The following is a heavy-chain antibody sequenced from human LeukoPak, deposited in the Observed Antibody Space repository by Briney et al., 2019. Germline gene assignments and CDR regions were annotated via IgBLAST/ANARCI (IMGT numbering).Heavy chain of an antibody. Sequence: GGSLRLSCAASGFTFSSYAMSWVRQAPGKGLEWVTVISYDGSNKYYADSVKGRFTISRDNSKNTLYLQMNSLRPEDTAVYYCAKTLWGPRSCPDYWGQGTLVTVSS. V-gene: IGHV3-30*18. CDR1: GFTFSSYA. CDR3: AKTLWGPRSCPDY. D-gene: IGHD3-16*01. J-gene: IGHJ4*02. CDR2: ISYDGSNK.